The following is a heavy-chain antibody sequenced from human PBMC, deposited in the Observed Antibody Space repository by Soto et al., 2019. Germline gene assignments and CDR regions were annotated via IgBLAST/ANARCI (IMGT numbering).Heavy chain of an antibody. CDR1: EFTFSSYW. Sequence: EVQLVELGGGLVQPGRSLRLSCAASEFTFSSYWMNWVRQAPGKGLEWVANIKEDGSEKYYVDSVKGRFTISRDNAKNSLYLQMNSLRGEDTAVYYCARDLGAPGRGSAVGYYYHYGMDVWGQGTTVTVSS. J-gene: IGHJ6*02. D-gene: IGHD2-2*01. V-gene: IGHV3-7*05. CDR2: IKEDGSEK. CDR3: ARDLGAPGRGSAVGYYYHYGMDV.